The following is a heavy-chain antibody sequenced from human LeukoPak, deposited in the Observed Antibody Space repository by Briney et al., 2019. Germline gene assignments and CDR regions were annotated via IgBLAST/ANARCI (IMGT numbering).Heavy chain of an antibody. CDR2: ISGSGGST. V-gene: IGHV3-23*01. Sequence: GGSLRLSCTTSGFTFTNYRMHWVRQGPGKGLEWVSAISGSGGSTYYADSVKGRFTISRDNSKNTLYLQMNSLRAEDTAVYYCAKDPRYSGYDPFDYWGQGTLVTVSS. D-gene: IGHD5-12*01. CDR3: AKDPRYSGYDPFDY. CDR1: GFTFTNYR. J-gene: IGHJ4*02.